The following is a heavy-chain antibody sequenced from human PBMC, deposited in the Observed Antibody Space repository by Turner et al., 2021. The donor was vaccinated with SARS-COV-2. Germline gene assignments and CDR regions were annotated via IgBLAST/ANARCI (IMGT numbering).Heavy chain of an antibody. Sequence: QLQLQESGPGLLTPSETLSLTGTVSGGSITNINYQWGWVRQPPGKGPEWVGSIYYTGSTSYNPSLKSRLTISIDTPKNQFSLTLTSVTAADTAVYYCARVQVTIFGPYYFDYWGHGTLVPVSS. D-gene: IGHD3-3*01. V-gene: IGHV4-39*01. CDR1: GGSITNINYQ. CDR2: IYYTGST. CDR3: ARVQVTIFGPYYFDY. J-gene: IGHJ4*01.